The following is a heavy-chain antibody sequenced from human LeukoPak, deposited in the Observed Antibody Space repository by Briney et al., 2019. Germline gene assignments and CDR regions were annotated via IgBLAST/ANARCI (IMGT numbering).Heavy chain of an antibody. Sequence: SETLSLTCTVSGGSISSGSYYWSWIRQPAGKGLEWIGRIYTSGSTNYNPSLESRVTISVDTSKNQFSLKLSSVTAADTAVYYCARGDYYGSGSPIYGMDVWGQGTTVTVSS. V-gene: IGHV4-61*02. J-gene: IGHJ6*02. CDR2: IYTSGST. CDR1: GGSISSGSYY. CDR3: ARGDYYGSGSPIYGMDV. D-gene: IGHD3-10*01.